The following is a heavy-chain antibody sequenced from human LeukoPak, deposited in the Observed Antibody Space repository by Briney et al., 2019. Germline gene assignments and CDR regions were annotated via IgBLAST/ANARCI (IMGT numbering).Heavy chain of an antibody. J-gene: IGHJ4*02. Sequence: GRSLRLSCAASEFTFTTYGMHWVRQAPGKGLERVAFIYYDGSNIYYADYVKGRFTISRDISKNTLYLQVDSLRAEDTAIYYCARDWKTNSFDYWGQGTLVTVSS. CDR3: ARDWKTNSFDY. V-gene: IGHV3-33*01. D-gene: IGHD1-1*01. CDR1: EFTFTTYG. CDR2: IYYDGSNI.